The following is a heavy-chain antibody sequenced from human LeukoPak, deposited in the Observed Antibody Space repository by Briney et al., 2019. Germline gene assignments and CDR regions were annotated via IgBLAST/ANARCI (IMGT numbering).Heavy chain of an antibody. Sequence: SVKVSCKASGGTFSSYAISWVRQAPGQGLEWMGGIIPIFGTANYAQKFRGRVTITADESTSTAYMELSSLRSEDTAVYYCARAPPEGYFDWLLFRYFDYWGQGTLVTVSS. D-gene: IGHD3-9*01. CDR1: GGTFSSYA. CDR2: IIPIFGTA. J-gene: IGHJ4*02. V-gene: IGHV1-69*13. CDR3: ARAPPEGYFDWLLFRYFDY.